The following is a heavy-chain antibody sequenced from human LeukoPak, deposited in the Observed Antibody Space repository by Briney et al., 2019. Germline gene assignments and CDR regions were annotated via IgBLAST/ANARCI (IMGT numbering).Heavy chain of an antibody. CDR1: GFTFSSYA. J-gene: IGHJ5*02. Sequence: GGSLRLSCAASGFTFSSYAMHWARLAPRKGPERVSAISGSGGSTYYADPVKGRFTISSDNSKNTQYLQMNSLRADDTSVHYRAKDVLYHYAYVWGSYRPNWFDPWGQGTLVIVSS. CDR2: ISGSGGST. V-gene: IGHV3-23*01. D-gene: IGHD3-16*02. CDR3: AKDVLYHYAYVWGSYRPNWFDP.